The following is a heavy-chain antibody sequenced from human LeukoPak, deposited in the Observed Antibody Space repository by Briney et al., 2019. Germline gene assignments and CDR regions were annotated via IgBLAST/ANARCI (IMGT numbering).Heavy chain of an antibody. CDR3: ARDIRNYYDSGAYGWFDP. CDR2: IRSKTNNYAT. CDR1: GFSFSGSA. D-gene: IGHD3-10*01. Sequence: GGSLRLSCAASGFSFSGSAIHWVRQASGKGLEWLGRIRSKTNNYATAYGASVNDRFTISRDDSKNTAYLQMNSLKTEDTAVYYCARDIRNYYDSGAYGWFDPWGQGTLVPVSS. V-gene: IGHV3-73*01. J-gene: IGHJ5*02.